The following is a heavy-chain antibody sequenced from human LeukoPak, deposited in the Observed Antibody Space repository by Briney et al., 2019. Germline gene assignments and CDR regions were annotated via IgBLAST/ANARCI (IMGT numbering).Heavy chain of an antibody. CDR2: IYTSGST. CDR1: GGSISSHY. J-gene: IGHJ6*02. CDR3: ARDGAENDSSGYYPLYGMDV. D-gene: IGHD3-22*01. V-gene: IGHV4-4*07. Sequence: PSETLSLTRTVSGGSISSHYWSWIRQPAGKGLKWIGRIYTSGSTNYNPSLKSRVTMSVDTSKNQFSLKLSSVTAADTAVYYCARDGAENDSSGYYPLYGMDVWGQGTTVTVSS.